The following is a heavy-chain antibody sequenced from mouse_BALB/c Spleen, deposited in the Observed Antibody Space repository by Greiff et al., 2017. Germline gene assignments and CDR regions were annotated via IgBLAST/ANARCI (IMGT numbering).Heavy chain of an antibody. CDR2: ISSGSSTI. J-gene: IGHJ3*01. CDR1: GFTFSSFG. Sequence: DVKLVESGGGLVQPGGSRKLSCAASGFTFSSFGMHWVRQAPEKGLEWVAYISSGSSTIYYADTVKGRFTISRDNPKNTLFLQMTSLRSEDTAMYYCARSRGNCFAYWGQGTLVTVSA. CDR3: ARSRGNCFAY. V-gene: IGHV5-17*02. D-gene: IGHD3-1*01.